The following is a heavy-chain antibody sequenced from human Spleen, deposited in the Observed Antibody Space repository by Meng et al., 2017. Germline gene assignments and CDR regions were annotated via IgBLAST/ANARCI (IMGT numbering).Heavy chain of an antibody. J-gene: IGHJ4*02. CDR3: ARDFRTQQYLVGTGEHS. CDR1: GASISSDIYY. D-gene: IGHD4-11*01. Sequence: SETLSLTCTVSGASISSDIYYWGWIRQPPGKGLEWIGSIYYSGSTYHNPSLKSRATISLDTSKNHFSLKRSSVTAADTAMYYRARDFRTQQYLVGTGEHSWGRGTMVTVSS. V-gene: IGHV4-39*07. CDR2: IYYSGST.